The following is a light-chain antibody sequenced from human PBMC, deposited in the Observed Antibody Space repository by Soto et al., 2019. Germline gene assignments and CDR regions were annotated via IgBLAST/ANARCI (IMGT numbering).Light chain of an antibody. V-gene: IGLV1-51*01. CDR1: SSNIGNNY. J-gene: IGLJ1*01. Sequence: QSVLTQSPSVSAAPGQKVTISCSGGSSNIGNNYVCWYHQLPGTAPKVLIYDNNKRTSGIADRFSGSKSGTSATLAITGLQTGDEGDYYCGTWDGDSYVFGTGTKLTVL. CDR3: GTWDGDSYV. CDR2: DNN.